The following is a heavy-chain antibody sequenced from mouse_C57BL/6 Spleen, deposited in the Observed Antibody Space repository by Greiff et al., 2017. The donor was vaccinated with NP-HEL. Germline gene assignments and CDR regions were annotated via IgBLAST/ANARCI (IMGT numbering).Heavy chain of an antibody. CDR1: GFTFSDYG. CDR2: ISSGSSTI. Sequence: EVMLVESGGGLVKPGGSLKLSCAASGFTFSDYGMHWVRQAPEKGLEWVAYISSGSSTIYYADTVKGRFTISRDNAKNTLFLQLTSLRSEDTAMYYCAPYEAWFAYWGQGTLVTVSA. J-gene: IGHJ3*01. V-gene: IGHV5-17*01. D-gene: IGHD2-3*01. CDR3: APYEAWFAY.